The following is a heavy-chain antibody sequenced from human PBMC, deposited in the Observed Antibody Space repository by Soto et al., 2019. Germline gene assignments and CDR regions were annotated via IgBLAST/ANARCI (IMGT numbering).Heavy chain of an antibody. V-gene: IGHV4-30-4*01. CDR1: GDSISSGDYY. CDR2: IYYSGNT. D-gene: IGHD6-13*01. J-gene: IGHJ4*02. CDR3: ARDFKPYSTPPGPLEY. Sequence: PSEALSLTCTVSGDSISSGDYYWSWFRQPPGKGLEWIGCIYYSGNTYYNPSLKRRFSISVDTSKNQFSLQLSSVTVADTAVYYWARDFKPYSTPPGPLEYWGLEILVTVS.